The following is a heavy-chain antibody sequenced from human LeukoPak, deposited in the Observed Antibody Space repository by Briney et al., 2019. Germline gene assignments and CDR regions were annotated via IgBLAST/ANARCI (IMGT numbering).Heavy chain of an antibody. J-gene: IGHJ5*02. CDR2: IIPILGIA. CDR3: ARDRWSDVGNDGTMDWFDP. D-gene: IGHD1-1*01. CDR1: GYTFTGYY. Sequence: GASVKVSCKASGYTFTGYYMHWVRQAPGQGLEWMGRIIPILGIANYAQKFQGRVTITADKSTSTAYMELSSLRSEDTAVYYCARDRWSDVGNDGTMDWFDPWGQGTLVTVSS. V-gene: IGHV1-69*04.